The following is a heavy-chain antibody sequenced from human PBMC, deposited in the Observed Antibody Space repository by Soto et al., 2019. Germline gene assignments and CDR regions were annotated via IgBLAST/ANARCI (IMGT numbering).Heavy chain of an antibody. CDR2: IYYIGST. D-gene: IGHD3-9*01. CDR1: GGSISSGDHY. Sequence: SETLSLTCTVSGGSISSGDHYWTWIRQPPGKGLEWIGYIYYIGSTYYNPSLKSRLTMSVDTSKNQFSLNLSSVTAADTAVYYCARVGRYFDPGYFYYGLDVWGQGTTVTVS. CDR3: ARVGRYFDPGYFYYGLDV. V-gene: IGHV4-30-4*01. J-gene: IGHJ6*02.